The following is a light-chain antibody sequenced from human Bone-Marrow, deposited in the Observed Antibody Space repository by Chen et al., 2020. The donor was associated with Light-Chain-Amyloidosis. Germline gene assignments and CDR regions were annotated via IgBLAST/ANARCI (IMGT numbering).Light chain of an antibody. CDR3: QSYQGSSQGV. J-gene: IGLJ3*02. Sequence: FMLTQPHSLSESPGKTVIISCTRSSGSIATNYVQWYQQRPGSSPTTVIYEDDQRPSRVPDRFSGSIDRSSNSASLTISGLKTEDEADYYCQSYQGSSQGVFGGGTKLTVL. V-gene: IGLV6-57*01. CDR2: EDD. CDR1: SGSIATNY.